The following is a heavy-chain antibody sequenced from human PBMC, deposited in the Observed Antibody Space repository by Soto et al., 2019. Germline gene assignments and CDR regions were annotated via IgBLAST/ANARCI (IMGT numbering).Heavy chain of an antibody. V-gene: IGHV4-34*01. CDR3: ARGHHAAATFSRYYCMDV. CDR1: GGSFSGYY. CDR2: INHSGST. D-gene: IGHD2-15*01. J-gene: IGHJ6*03. Sequence: SETLSLTCAVYGGSFSGYYWSWIRQPPGKGLEWIGEINHSGSTNYNPSLKSRVAISVDTSKNQFSLNLSSVTAADTAMYYCARGHHAAATFSRYYCMDVWGKGTTVTVSS.